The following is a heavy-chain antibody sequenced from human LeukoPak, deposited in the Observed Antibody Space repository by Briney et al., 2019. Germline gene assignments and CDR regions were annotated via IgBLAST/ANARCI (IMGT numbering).Heavy chain of an antibody. Sequence: GSLRLSCAASGFTFSSYGMSWVRQPPGKGLEWIGEINHSGSTNYNPSLKSRVTISVDTSKNQFSLKLSSVTAADTAVYYCARRSYNSPFRYWGQGTLVTVSS. V-gene: IGHV4-34*01. CDR1: GFTFSSYG. CDR3: ARRSYNSPFRY. J-gene: IGHJ4*02. D-gene: IGHD5-24*01. CDR2: INHSGST.